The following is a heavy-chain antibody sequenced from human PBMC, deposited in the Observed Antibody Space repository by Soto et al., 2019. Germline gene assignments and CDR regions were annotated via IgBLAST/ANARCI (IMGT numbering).Heavy chain of an antibody. V-gene: IGHV4-38-2*01. CDR3: ARSGGSLDY. CDR2: IYHSGST. J-gene: IGHJ4*02. CDR1: GYSISSGYY. D-gene: IGHD2-15*01. Sequence: PSETLSLTCAVSGYSISSGYYWGWIRQPPGKGLEWIGSIYHSGSTNYNPSLKSRVTISVDTSKNQFSLKLNSVTAADTAVYYCARSGGSLDYWGQGTLVTVSS.